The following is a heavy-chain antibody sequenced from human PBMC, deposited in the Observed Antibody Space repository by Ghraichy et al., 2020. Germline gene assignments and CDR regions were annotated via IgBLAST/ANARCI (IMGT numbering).Heavy chain of an antibody. D-gene: IGHD6-19*01. V-gene: IGHV3-48*03. CDR1: GFTFSSYE. CDR2: ISGSGNTI. CDR3: ARDSSGLPFDY. Sequence: GGSLRLSCAASGFTFSSYEMNWVRQAPGKGLEWVSYISGSGNTIYYADSVKGRFTISRDNARNSLYLQMNSLRAEDTAVYYCARDSSGLPFDYWGQGTLVTVSS. J-gene: IGHJ4*02.